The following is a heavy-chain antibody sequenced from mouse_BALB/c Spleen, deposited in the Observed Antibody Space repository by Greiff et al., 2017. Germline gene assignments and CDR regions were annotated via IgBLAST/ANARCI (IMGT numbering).Heavy chain of an antibody. V-gene: IGHV1S29*02. CDR1: GYTFTDYN. CDR3: ARVNYGSSYAMDY. D-gene: IGHD1-1*01. Sequence: EVQVVESGPELVKPGASVKISCKASGYTFTDYNMHWVKQSHGKSLEWIGYIYPYNGGTGYNQKFKSKATLTVDNSSSTAYMELRSLTSEDSAVYYCARVNYGSSYAMDYWGQGTSVTVSS. CDR2: IYPYNGGT. J-gene: IGHJ4*01.